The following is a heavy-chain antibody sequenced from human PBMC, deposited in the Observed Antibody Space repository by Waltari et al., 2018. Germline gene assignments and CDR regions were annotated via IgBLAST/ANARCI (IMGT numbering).Heavy chain of an antibody. J-gene: IGHJ2*01. CDR1: GDSINSGDYY. D-gene: IGHD3-16*01. Sequence: QVQLQESGPGLVKASETLSLTCTVSGDSINSGDYYWSWIRQPPGKGLEWFGNVYKTGSTSYSPSLKSRLTMSADSSKNEFSLKLTSVTAADTAVYYCARVWVDLFWYFDLWGRGTLVTVST. CDR3: ARVWVDLFWYFDL. CDR2: VYKTGST. V-gene: IGHV4-30-4*01.